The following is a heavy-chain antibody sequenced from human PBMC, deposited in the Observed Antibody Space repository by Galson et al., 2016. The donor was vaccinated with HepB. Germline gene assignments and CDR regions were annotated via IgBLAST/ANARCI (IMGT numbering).Heavy chain of an antibody. Sequence: SLRLSCAASGFTFNNYAMNWVRQAPGQGLEWVSDISGVDGSTYYADSVKGRFSMSRDNSKSTLSLHLNSLRVEDTAVYYCVRRAEEGRYSDLWGRGTLVIVSS. CDR2: ISGVDGST. CDR1: GFTFNNYA. CDR3: VRRAEEGRYSDL. J-gene: IGHJ2*01. V-gene: IGHV3-23*01.